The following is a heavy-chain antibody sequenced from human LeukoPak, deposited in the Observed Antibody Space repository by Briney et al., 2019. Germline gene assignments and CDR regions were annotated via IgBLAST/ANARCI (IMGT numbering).Heavy chain of an antibody. CDR1: GFTFSSYE. CDR2: ISSSGSSI. D-gene: IGHD6-13*01. CDR3: AKSKNIAAAGTRVYGMDV. V-gene: IGHV3-48*03. Sequence: GGSLRLSCAASGFTFSSYEMNWVRQAPGKGLEWVTYISSSGSSIYYADSVKGRSTISRDNAKNSLYLQMNSLRAEDTAVYYCAKSKNIAAAGTRVYGMDVWGQGTTVTVSS. J-gene: IGHJ6*02.